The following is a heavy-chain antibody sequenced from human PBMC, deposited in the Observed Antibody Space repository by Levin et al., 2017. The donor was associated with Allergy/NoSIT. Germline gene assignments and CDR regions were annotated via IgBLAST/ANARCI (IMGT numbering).Heavy chain of an antibody. CDR3: TRYQLLLYAYAFDI. D-gene: IGHD2-2*01. CDR1: GFTFGDYA. Sequence: GGSLRLSCTASGFTFGDYAMSWVRQAPGKGLEWVGFIRSKAYGGTTEYAASVKGRFTISRDDSKSIAYLQMNSLKTEDTAVYYCTRYQLLLYAYAFDIWGQGTMVTVSS. CDR2: IRSKAYGGTT. V-gene: IGHV3-49*04. J-gene: IGHJ3*02.